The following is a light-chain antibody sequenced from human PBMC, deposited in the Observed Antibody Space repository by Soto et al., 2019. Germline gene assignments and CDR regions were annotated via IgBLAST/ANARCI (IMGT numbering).Light chain of an antibody. V-gene: IGKV3-15*01. CDR1: QSVSGN. CDR3: QQYNNWPLT. J-gene: IGKJ4*01. CDR2: LTS. Sequence: EVVMTQSPATLSVSPGDRVTLSCRASQSVSGNLAWYQQKPGQTPRLLIYLTSTRATGIPARFSGSGSGTEFTLTISSLQSEAFAVYYCQQYNNWPLTFGGGTKVEIK.